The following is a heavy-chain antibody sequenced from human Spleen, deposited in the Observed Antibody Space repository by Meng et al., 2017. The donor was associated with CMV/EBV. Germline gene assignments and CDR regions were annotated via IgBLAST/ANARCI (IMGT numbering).Heavy chain of an antibody. J-gene: IGHJ4*02. V-gene: IGHV1-69*05. D-gene: IGHD6-6*01. CDR2: ISPMCGTT. CDR1: GGSRRSVT. Sequence: SGKAGGGSRRSVTSGGGGQGPGQGREWMGRISPMCGTTNSAQKFQDRVTINTDESTSTAYMDLRRLRSEDGASYYCVRSGGISSPPVGGQGTLVTVSS. CDR3: VRSGGISSPPV.